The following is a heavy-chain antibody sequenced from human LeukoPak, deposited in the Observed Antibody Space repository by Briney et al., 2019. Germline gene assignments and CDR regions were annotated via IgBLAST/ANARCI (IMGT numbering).Heavy chain of an antibody. CDR1: GGSISGYY. Sequence: SETLSLTCTVSGGSISGYYWSWIRQPAGKGLEWIGRIYTSGSTNYNPSLKSRVTMSVDTSKNQFSLKLSSVTAADTAVYYCARDRDYGGNFYAFDIWGQGTMVTVSS. V-gene: IGHV4-4*07. J-gene: IGHJ3*02. CDR3: ARDRDYGGNFYAFDI. D-gene: IGHD4-23*01. CDR2: IYTSGST.